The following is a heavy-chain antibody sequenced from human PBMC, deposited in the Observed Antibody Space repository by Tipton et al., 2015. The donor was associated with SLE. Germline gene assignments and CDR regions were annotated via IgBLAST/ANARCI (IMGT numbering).Heavy chain of an antibody. CDR1: GGSISTYY. Sequence: TLSLTCSVSGGSISTYYWSWIRQPPGKGLEWIGSIYYSGSTYYNPSLKSRVTISVDTSKNQFSLKLSSVTAADTAVYYCASEDSEDAFDIWGQGTMVTVSS. J-gene: IGHJ3*02. CDR2: IYYSGST. D-gene: IGHD2-15*01. CDR3: ASEDSEDAFDI. V-gene: IGHV4-59*05.